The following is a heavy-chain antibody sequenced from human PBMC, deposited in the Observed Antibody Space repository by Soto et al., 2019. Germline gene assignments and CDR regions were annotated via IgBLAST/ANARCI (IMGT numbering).Heavy chain of an antibody. J-gene: IGHJ5*02. CDR2: ISGSGGST. CDR1: GFTFSSYA. V-gene: IGHV3-23*01. Sequence: GGSLRLSCAASGFTFSSYAMSWVRQAPGKGLEWVSAISGSGGSTYYADSVRGRFTISRDNSKNTLYLQMNSLRAEDTAVYYCARSTGAAAGPNWFDPWGQRTLVTVSS. CDR3: ARSTGAAAGPNWFDP. D-gene: IGHD6-13*01.